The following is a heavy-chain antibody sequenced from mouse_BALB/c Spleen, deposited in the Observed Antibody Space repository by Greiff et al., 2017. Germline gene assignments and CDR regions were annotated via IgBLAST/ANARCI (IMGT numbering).Heavy chain of an antibody. V-gene: IGHV1-14*01. CDR3: ATPGSYWYFDV. J-gene: IGHJ1*01. Sequence: EVQRVESGPELVKPGASVKMSCKASGYTFTSYVMHWVKQKPGQGLEWIGYINPYNDGTKYNEKFKGKATLTSDKSSSTAYMELSSLTSEDSAVYYCATPGSYWYFDVWGAGTTVTVSS. CDR1: GYTFTSYV. CDR2: INPYNDGT.